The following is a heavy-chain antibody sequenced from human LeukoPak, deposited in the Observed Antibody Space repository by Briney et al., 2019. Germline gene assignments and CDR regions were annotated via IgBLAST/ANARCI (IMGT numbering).Heavy chain of an antibody. Sequence: GSLRLSCAASGFTFSSNAMHWVRQAPGKGLEWVAVITYDGSNKYYADSVKGRFTISRDNSKNTLYLQMNSLRAEDTAVYYCAKSEYCSGGSCYSVHYYYYYGMDVWGQGTTVTVSS. D-gene: IGHD2-15*01. CDR2: ITYDGSNK. V-gene: IGHV3-30-3*02. CDR1: GFTFSSNA. CDR3: AKSEYCSGGSCYSVHYYYYYGMDV. J-gene: IGHJ6*02.